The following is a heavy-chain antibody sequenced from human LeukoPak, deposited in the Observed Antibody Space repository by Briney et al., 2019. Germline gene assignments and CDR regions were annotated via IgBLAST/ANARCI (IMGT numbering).Heavy chain of an antibody. Sequence: SETLSLTCTVSGGSISSYYWSWIRQPAGKGLEWIGRIYTSGSTYYNPSLKSRVTISVDRSKNQFSLKLSSVTAADTAVYYCARGVHYYDSSGLGDAFDIWGQGTMVTVSS. V-gene: IGHV4-4*07. CDR3: ARGVHYYDSSGLGDAFDI. CDR2: IYTSGST. D-gene: IGHD3-22*01. CDR1: GGSISSYY. J-gene: IGHJ3*02.